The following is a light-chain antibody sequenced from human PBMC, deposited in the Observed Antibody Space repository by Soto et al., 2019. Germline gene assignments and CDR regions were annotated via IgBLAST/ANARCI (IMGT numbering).Light chain of an antibody. V-gene: IGLV2-8*01. CDR3: SSFVAGNNYWV. CDR1: SSDVGGYDY. J-gene: IGLJ3*02. Sequence: QSVLTQPPSASGSPGRSGTIACTGTSSDVGGYDYVSWFQQHPGKAPKLIISEVTKRPSGVPDRFSASKSGNPASLTVSGLQAEDEADYYCSSFVAGNNYWVVGGGTQLTVL. CDR2: EVT.